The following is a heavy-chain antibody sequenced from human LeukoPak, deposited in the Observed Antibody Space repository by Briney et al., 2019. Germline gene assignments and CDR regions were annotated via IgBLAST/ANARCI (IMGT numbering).Heavy chain of an antibody. CDR3: ASDLFYYGSGRNV. CDR1: GYTFTGSY. Sequence: ASVKVSCKASGYTFTGSYMHWVRQAPGQGLEWMGWINPNSGGTNYAQKFQGRVTMTRDTSISTAYMELSGLRSDETAVYYCASDLFYYGSGRNVWGQGTLVTVSS. D-gene: IGHD3-10*01. J-gene: IGHJ4*02. CDR2: INPNSGGT. V-gene: IGHV1-2*02.